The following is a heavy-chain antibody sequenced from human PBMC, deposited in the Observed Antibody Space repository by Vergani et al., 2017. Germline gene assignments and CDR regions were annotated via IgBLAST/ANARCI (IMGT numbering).Heavy chain of an antibody. Sequence: QVQLVQSGAEVKKPGASVKVSCKASGYPFTSYYMHWVRQAPGQGLEWMGIINPSGGSTSYAQKFQGRVTMTRDTSTSTVYMELSSLKSEDTAVYYCAREDGYGRGFDYWGQGTLVTVSS. CDR3: AREDGYGRGFDY. CDR2: INPSGGST. V-gene: IGHV1-46*01. J-gene: IGHJ4*02. CDR1: GYPFTSYY. D-gene: IGHD5-18*01.